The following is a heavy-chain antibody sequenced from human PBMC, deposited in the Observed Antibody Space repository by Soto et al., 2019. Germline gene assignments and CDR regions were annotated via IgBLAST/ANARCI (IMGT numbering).Heavy chain of an antibody. CDR3: AREGYDILTGYYGFDY. V-gene: IGHV4-59*01. CDR2: IYYSGST. CDR1: GGSISSYY. D-gene: IGHD3-9*01. J-gene: IGHJ4*02. Sequence: SETLSLTCTVSGGSISSYYWSWIRQPPRKGLEWIGYIYYSGSTNYNPSLKSRVTISVDTSKNQFSLKLSSVTAADTAVYYCAREGYDILTGYYGFDYWGQGTLVTVSS.